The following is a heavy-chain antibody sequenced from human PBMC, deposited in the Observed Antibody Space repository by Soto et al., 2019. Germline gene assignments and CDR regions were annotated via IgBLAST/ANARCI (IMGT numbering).Heavy chain of an antibody. Sequence: EVQLLESGGGLVQPGGSLRLSCAASGFTFSMSAMSWVRQAPGKGLEWVSTTGLNGRTTYYADSVKGRFTVSRDNSKNTLHLQMNGLRAEDTAVYYCATVHSTSRSFDYWGQGTLVTVSS. J-gene: IGHJ4*02. V-gene: IGHV3-23*01. CDR2: TGLNGRTT. D-gene: IGHD2-2*01. CDR1: GFTFSMSA. CDR3: ATVHSTSRSFDY.